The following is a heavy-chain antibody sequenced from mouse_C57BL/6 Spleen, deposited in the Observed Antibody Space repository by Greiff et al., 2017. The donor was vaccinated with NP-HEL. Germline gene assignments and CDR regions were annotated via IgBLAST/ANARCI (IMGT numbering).Heavy chain of an antibody. J-gene: IGHJ1*03. CDR2: ISYDGSN. V-gene: IGHV3-6*01. CDR1: GYSITSGYY. D-gene: IGHD1-1*01. Sequence: QLVESGPGLVKPSQSLSLTCSVTGYSITSGYYWNWIRQFPGNKLEWMGYISYDGSNNYNPSLKNRISITRDTSKNQFFLKLNSVTTEDTATYYCAREGDYYGSSYWYFDVWGTGTTVTVSS. CDR3: AREGDYYGSSYWYFDV.